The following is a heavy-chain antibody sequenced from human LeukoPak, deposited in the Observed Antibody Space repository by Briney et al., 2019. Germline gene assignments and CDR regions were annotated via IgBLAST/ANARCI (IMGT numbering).Heavy chain of an antibody. J-gene: IGHJ4*02. V-gene: IGHV1-18*01. CDR3: ARHRGPPNRLVTTKGYFDY. CDR1: GYTFTSYG. Sequence: ASVKVSCKASGYTFTSYGISWVRQAPGQGLEWTGWISTYNDDTDYAQTLQGRVTITTDTSTSTVYMELRSLRSDDTAVYYCARHRGPPNRLVTTKGYFDYWGQGTLVTISS. CDR2: ISTYNDDT. D-gene: IGHD3-9*01.